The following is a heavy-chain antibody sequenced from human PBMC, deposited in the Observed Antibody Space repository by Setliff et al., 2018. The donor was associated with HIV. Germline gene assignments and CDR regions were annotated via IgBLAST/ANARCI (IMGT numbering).Heavy chain of an antibody. CDR2: INPSGGGT. J-gene: IGHJ4*02. V-gene: IGHV1-46*01. CDR1: GYTFSNYY. CDR3: ARGRDGSQYDSSAAYYY. D-gene: IGHD3-22*01. Sequence: ASVKVSCKASGYTFSNYYMHWVRQAPGQGLEWMGIINPSGGGTSYAQKFQGRVTMTRDTSTSTVYMELSSLRSEDTAVYYCARGRDGSQYDSSAAYYYWGRGILVTVSS.